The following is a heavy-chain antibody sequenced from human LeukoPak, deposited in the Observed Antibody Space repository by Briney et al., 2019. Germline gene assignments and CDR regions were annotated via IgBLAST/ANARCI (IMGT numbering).Heavy chain of an antibody. CDR1: GGTFSSYA. CDR2: IIPIFGTA. Sequence: GASVKVSFKASGGTFSSYAISWVRQAPGQGLEWMGGIIPIFGTANYAQKFQGRVTITTDESTSTAYMELSSLGSEDTAVYYCARSVDTAMVTFPGGYYYYYMDVWGKGTTVTVSS. J-gene: IGHJ6*03. CDR3: ARSVDTAMVTFPGGYYYYYMDV. D-gene: IGHD5-18*01. V-gene: IGHV1-69*05.